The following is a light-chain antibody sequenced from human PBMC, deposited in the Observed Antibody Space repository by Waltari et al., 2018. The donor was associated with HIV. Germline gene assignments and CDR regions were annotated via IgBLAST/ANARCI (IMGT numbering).Light chain of an antibody. V-gene: IGLV3-25*03. CDR1: ALPKQY. CDR3: QSADSTGTYPDV. Sequence: SYELTQPPSVSVSPGQTARITCSGDALPKQYAYWYQQKPGQAPVLVIYKDNERPSGIPERFSGSSSGTTVMLTISGVQTEDEADYYCQSADSTGTYPDVFGPGTKVTVL. J-gene: IGLJ1*01. CDR2: KDN.